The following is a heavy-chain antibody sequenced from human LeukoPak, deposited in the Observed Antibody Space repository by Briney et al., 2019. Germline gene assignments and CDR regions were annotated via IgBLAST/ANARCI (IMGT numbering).Heavy chain of an antibody. Sequence: PGGSLRLSCSASGFTFDDYAMHWVRQAPGKGLEWVSGISWNSGSIGYADSVKGRFTISRDNAKNSLYLQMNSLRAEDTAVYYCARDAEWDNWNYPDAFDIWGQGTMVTVSS. CDR1: GFTFDDYA. D-gene: IGHD1-7*01. J-gene: IGHJ3*02. CDR3: ARDAEWDNWNYPDAFDI. V-gene: IGHV3-9*01. CDR2: ISWNSGSI.